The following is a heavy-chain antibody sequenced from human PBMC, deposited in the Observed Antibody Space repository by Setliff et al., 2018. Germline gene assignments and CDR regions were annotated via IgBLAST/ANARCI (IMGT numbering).Heavy chain of an antibody. J-gene: IGHJ3*02. V-gene: IGHV4-39*07. CDR1: GGSISSSSYY. Sequence: SETLSLTCTVSGGSISSSSYYWGWIRQPPGKGLEWIWSIYYRGSTYYNPSLKSRVTISIDTSKNQFSLKLSSVTAADTAVYYCARDLYDYVWGTYRYHDAFDIWGQGTMVTVSS. CDR2: IYYRGST. D-gene: IGHD3-16*02. CDR3: ARDLYDYVWGTYRYHDAFDI.